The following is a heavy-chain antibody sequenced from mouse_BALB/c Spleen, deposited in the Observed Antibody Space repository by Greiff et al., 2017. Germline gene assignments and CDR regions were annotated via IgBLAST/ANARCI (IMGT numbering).Heavy chain of an antibody. CDR1: GYTFTSYW. CDR3: ARNDGYYGYFDV. J-gene: IGHJ1*01. D-gene: IGHD2-3*01. CDR2: IYPGDGDT. V-gene: IGHV1-87*01. Sequence: QVQLQQSGAELARPGASVKLSCKASGYTFTSYWMQWVKQRPGQGLEWIGAIYPGDGDTRYTQKFKGKATLTADKSSSTAYMQLSSLASEDSAVYYCARNDGYYGYFDVWGAGTTVTVSS.